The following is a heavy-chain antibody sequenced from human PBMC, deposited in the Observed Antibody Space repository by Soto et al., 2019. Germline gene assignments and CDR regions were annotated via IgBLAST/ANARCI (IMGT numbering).Heavy chain of an antibody. CDR2: IGGGGGGT. CDR1: GFTFSTYA. J-gene: IGHJ5*02. V-gene: IGHV3-23*01. CDR3: AKGLHGSGWSRGGFGP. D-gene: IGHD6-19*01. Sequence: EVQLLESGGDLVQPGGSLRLSCAASGFTFSTYAMSWVRQTPGKGLEWVSVIGGGGGGTFYADSVKGRFTISRDNSKNTLYLEMNSLRVEDTAVYYCAKGLHGSGWSRGGFGPWGQGTLVTVSS.